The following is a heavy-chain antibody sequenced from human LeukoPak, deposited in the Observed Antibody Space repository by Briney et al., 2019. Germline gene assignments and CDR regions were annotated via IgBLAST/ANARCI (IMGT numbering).Heavy chain of an antibody. Sequence: PSETLSLTCTVSGGSISSYYWSWIRQPPGKGLEWIGYIYYSGSTNYSPSLKSRVTISVDTSKNQFSLKLSSVTAADTAVYYCARERTYDSSGHDAFDIWGQGTMVTVSS. J-gene: IGHJ3*02. CDR1: GGSISSYY. V-gene: IGHV4-59*12. CDR3: ARERTYDSSGHDAFDI. CDR2: IYYSGST. D-gene: IGHD3-22*01.